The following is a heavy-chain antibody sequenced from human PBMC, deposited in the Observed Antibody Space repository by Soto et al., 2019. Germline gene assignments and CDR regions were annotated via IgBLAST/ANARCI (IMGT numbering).Heavy chain of an antibody. D-gene: IGHD2-15*01. J-gene: IGHJ2*01. V-gene: IGHV1-69*06. Sequence: QVQLVQSGAEVKKPGSSVKVSCKASGGTFNSYALTWVRQAPGHGLEWMGGIIPIFRSTNYAQKFQGRVPSTTNRSTSTAYMELSSLRSDDTAVYYCARLLHPPYGGGWRSLYWYFALWGRGTLVTVSS. CDR1: GGTFNSYA. CDR3: ARLLHPPYGGGWRSLYWYFAL. CDR2: IIPIFRST.